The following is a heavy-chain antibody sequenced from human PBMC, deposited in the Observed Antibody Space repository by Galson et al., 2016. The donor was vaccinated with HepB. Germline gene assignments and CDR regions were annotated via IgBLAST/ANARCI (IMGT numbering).Heavy chain of an antibody. CDR3: ARLLTYCGGDCYSIFDQ. CDR2: IDWVGGK. V-gene: IGHV2-70*01. Sequence: PALVKPTQTLTLTCTFSGFSLSTSGMSVSWIRQPPGKALEWLALIDWVGGKYYSTYLKTRLTISKDTSKNQENLKMTNMDPVDTATYFCARLLTYCGGDCYSIFDQWGQGTLGTGSS. D-gene: IGHD2-21*02. CDR1: GFSLSTSGMS. J-gene: IGHJ4*02.